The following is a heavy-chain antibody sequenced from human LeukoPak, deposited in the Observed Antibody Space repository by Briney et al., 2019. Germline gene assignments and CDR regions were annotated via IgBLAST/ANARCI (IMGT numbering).Heavy chain of an antibody. CDR3: ARDRYSGSYYGLVGY. CDR1: GFTFSSYG. D-gene: IGHD1-26*01. CDR2: VWYDGSNK. V-gene: IGHV3-33*01. Sequence: GGSLRLSCAASGFTFSSYGMHWVRQAPGKGLEWVAVVWYDGSNKYYADSVKGRFTISRDNSKNTLYLQMNSLRAEDTAVYYCARDRYSGSYYGLVGYWGQGTLVTVSS. J-gene: IGHJ4*02.